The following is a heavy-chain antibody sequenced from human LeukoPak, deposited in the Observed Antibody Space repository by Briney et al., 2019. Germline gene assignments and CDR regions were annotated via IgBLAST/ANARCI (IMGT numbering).Heavy chain of an antibody. J-gene: IGHJ5*02. CDR3: ARDRDCSSGSCFKWGWYDP. Sequence: SQTLSLTCTVSGGSINSGGFYWSWIRQPAGKGLEWIGRIYSSGSTNYNPSLKSRASISVDTAKNQFSLNLSSVTAADTAVYYCARDRDCSSGSCFKWGWYDPWGQGILVTVSS. CDR2: IYSSGST. D-gene: IGHD2-15*01. CDR1: GGSINSGGFY. V-gene: IGHV4-61*02.